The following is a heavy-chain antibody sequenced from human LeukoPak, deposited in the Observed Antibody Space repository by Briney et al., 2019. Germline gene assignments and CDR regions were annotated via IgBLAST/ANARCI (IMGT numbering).Heavy chain of an antibody. J-gene: IGHJ4*02. D-gene: IGHD3-10*01. CDR1: GYTFTSYG. CDR3: ARTYGSGSSFDY. V-gene: IGHV1-2*02. CDR2: INPNSGGT. Sequence: VASVKVSCKASGYTFTSYGISWVRQAPGQGLEWMGWINPNSGGTNYAQKFQGRVTMTRDTSISTAYMELSRLRSDDTAVYYCARTYGSGSSFDYWGQGTLVTVSS.